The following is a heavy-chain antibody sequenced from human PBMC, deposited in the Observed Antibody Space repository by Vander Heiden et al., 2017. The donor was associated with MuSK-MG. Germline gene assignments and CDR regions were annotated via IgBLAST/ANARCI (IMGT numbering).Heavy chain of an antibody. D-gene: IGHD2-15*01. J-gene: IGHJ3*02. V-gene: IGHV1-18*01. Sequence: QVQLVQAGGEVKKPGAAGKGYCKAHGYTFTKYGISRVREGSGQGLEWMGWISAYNGNTNDAQKLQGRVPMTTDTSTSTAYMELRSLRSDDTAVYYCARDLVWGCSGGSCYGRDAFDIWGQGTMVTVSS. CDR3: ARDLVWGCSGGSCYGRDAFDI. CDR2: ISAYNGNT. CDR1: GYTFTKYG.